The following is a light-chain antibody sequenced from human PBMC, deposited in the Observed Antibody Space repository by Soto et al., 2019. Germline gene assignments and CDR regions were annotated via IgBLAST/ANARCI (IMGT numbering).Light chain of an antibody. V-gene: IGKV1-5*03. Sequence: DIQMTQSPSTLSASVGDGVTITCRASQSISSWLAWYQQKPGKAPKLLIYKASSLESGVPSRFSGSGSGTEFTLTISSLQPGEFASYYSQQYNSFSWAFGQGTKVDI. J-gene: IGKJ1*01. CDR1: QSISSW. CDR3: QQYNSFSWA. CDR2: KAS.